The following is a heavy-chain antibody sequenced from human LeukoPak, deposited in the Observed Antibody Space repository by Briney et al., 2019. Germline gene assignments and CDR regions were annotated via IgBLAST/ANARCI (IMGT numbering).Heavy chain of an antibody. CDR1: GDSISSGDYY. CDR3: VRTNPWDLTYYFDY. CDR2: ISSSGST. J-gene: IGHJ4*02. V-gene: IGHV4-61*02. Sequence: SETLSLTCTVSGDSISSGDYYWSWIRQPAGKGLEWIGRISSSGSTNYNPSLKSRVTISVDTSKNQFSLRLTSVTAADTAVYYCVRTNPWDLTYYFDYWGQGTQVTVSS. D-gene: IGHD1-14*01.